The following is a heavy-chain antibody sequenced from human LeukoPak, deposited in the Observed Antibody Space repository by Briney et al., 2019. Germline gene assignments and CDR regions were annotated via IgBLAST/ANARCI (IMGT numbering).Heavy chain of an antibody. V-gene: IGHV4-39*01. CDR3: ARHIGSSSSREYYFDY. CDR1: GGSISSSSYY. Sequence: SETLSLTCTVSGGSISSSSYYWGWIRQPPGKGLEWIGSIYYSGSTYYNPSLKSRVTISVDTSKNQFSLKLSSVTAADTAVYYCARHIGSSSSREYYFDYWGQGTLVTVSS. J-gene: IGHJ4*02. CDR2: IYYSGST. D-gene: IGHD6-6*01.